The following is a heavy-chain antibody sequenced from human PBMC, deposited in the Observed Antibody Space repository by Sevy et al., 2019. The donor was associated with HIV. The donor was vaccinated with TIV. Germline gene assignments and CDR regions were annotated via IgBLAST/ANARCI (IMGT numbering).Heavy chain of an antibody. J-gene: IGHJ4*02. Sequence: GGSLRLSCVVSGFTFRSYTMTWVRQAPGKGLEWVSTITGSGDKIYYADSVKGGFTTSIDNSRNTLYLQMSSLRAADTAVYYCAKGPDYYASSGTPLDHWGQGTLVTVSS. CDR3: AKGPDYYASSGTPLDH. D-gene: IGHD3-22*01. CDR2: ITGSGDKI. V-gene: IGHV3-23*01. CDR1: GFTFRSYT.